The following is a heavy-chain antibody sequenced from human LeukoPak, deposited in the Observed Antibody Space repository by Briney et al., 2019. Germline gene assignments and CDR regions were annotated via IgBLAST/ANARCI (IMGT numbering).Heavy chain of an antibody. D-gene: IGHD1-26*01. V-gene: IGHV4-39*01. CDR1: GGSISSSSYY. Sequence: PLETLSLTCTVSGGSISSSSYYWGWIRQPPGKGLEWIGSIYYSGSTYYNPSLKSRVTISVDTSKNQFSLKLSSVTAADTAVYYCARGRSGSYPEDYYYYGMDVWGQGTTVTVSS. CDR2: IYYSGST. J-gene: IGHJ6*02. CDR3: ARGRSGSYPEDYYYYGMDV.